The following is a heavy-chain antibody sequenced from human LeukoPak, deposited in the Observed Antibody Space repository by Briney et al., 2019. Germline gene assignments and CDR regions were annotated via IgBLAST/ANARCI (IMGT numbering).Heavy chain of an antibody. CDR3: ARLAQLWFDTNFDY. Sequence: GESLKISCKGSGYSFTSYWIGWVRQMPGKGLEWMGIIYPGDSDTRHSPSFQGQVTISADKSISTAYLQWSSLKASDTAMYHWARLAQLWFDTNFDYWGQGTLVTVSS. CDR1: GYSFTSYW. CDR2: IYPGDSDT. J-gene: IGHJ4*02. D-gene: IGHD5-18*01. V-gene: IGHV5-51*01.